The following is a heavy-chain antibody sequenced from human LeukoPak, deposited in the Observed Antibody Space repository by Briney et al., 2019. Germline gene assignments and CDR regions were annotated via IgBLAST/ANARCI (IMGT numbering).Heavy chain of an antibody. J-gene: IGHJ4*02. CDR3: ANPSHLGDL. D-gene: IGHD3-16*01. Sequence: GGSLRLSCAASGFTFSSYEMNWVRQAPGKGLEWVSAMSGSGARTYYADPVKGRFTISRDNSKNTLYLQMNSVRAEDTAVYYCANPSHLGDLWGQGTLVTVSS. CDR2: MSGSGART. V-gene: IGHV3-23*01. CDR1: GFTFSSYE.